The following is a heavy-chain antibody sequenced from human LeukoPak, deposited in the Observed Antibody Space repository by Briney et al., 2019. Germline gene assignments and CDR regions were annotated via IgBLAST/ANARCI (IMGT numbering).Heavy chain of an antibody. Sequence: GASVKVSCKASGGTFSSYAISWVRQAPGQGLEWMGGIIPILGTANYAQKFQGRVTITADESTSTAYMELSSLRSEDTAVYYCAGPFAVTLDDAFDIWGQGTMVTVSS. CDR1: GGTFSSYA. V-gene: IGHV1-69*13. J-gene: IGHJ3*02. D-gene: IGHD2-21*02. CDR3: AGPFAVTLDDAFDI. CDR2: IIPILGTA.